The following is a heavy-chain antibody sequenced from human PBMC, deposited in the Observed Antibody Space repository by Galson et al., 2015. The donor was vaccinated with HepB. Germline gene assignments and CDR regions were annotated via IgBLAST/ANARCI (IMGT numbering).Heavy chain of an antibody. J-gene: IGHJ3*01. CDR2: MKEDGSEK. CDR1: GLTFSRYW. Sequence: CLRLSCAASGLTFSRYWMAWVRQAPGKGLEWVANMKEDGSEKYYVDSVKGRFTISRDNAKNSLYLQMKSLRVEDTAVYYCARDYYGWAFDVWRQGTMVTVSS. V-gene: IGHV3-7*03. D-gene: IGHD3-10*01. CDR3: ARDYYGWAFDV.